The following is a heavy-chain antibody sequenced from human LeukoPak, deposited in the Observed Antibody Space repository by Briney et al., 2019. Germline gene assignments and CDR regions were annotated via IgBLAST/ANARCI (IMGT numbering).Heavy chain of an antibody. CDR3: ARNQAVAANRGAFDI. D-gene: IGHD6-19*01. CDR1: GYSISSNNW. J-gene: IGHJ3*02. CDR2: IYYSGNT. Sequence: SETLSLTCAVSGYSISSNNWWAWIRQPPGKGLEWIGYIYYSGNTYYNPYNPSLTSRVTMSVDTAKNQFSLKLDSVTEIDTAMYYCARNQAVAANRGAFDIWGQGTMVTVSS. V-gene: IGHV4-28*01.